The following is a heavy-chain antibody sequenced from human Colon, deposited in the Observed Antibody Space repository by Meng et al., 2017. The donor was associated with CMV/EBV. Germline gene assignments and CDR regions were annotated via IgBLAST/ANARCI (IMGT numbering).Heavy chain of an antibody. CDR1: GNLSSNA. CDR3: ASDQPFCSGGTCYFDS. Sequence: GNLSSNAISWVRQAPGQGLEYLGSVIPISGASNSAQKFQGRVTFTADKSTNTVYMDLSSLSSEDTAMYYCASDQPFCSGGTCYFDSWGPGTLVTVSS. V-gene: IGHV1-69*06. J-gene: IGHJ5*01. CDR2: VIPISGAS. D-gene: IGHD2-15*01.